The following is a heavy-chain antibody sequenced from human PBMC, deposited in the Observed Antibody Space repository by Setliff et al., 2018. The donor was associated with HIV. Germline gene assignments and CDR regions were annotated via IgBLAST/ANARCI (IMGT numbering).Heavy chain of an antibody. Sequence: GESLKISCAASGFTVSSNYMSWVRQAPGKGLEWVSVIYSGGSTYYADSVKGRFTISRDNSKNTLYLQMNSLRAEDTAVYYCARERGDTAMVEGSAHDAFDIWGQGTMVTVSS. D-gene: IGHD5-18*01. CDR3: ARERGDTAMVEGSAHDAFDI. CDR1: GFTVSSNY. V-gene: IGHV3-66*02. J-gene: IGHJ3*02. CDR2: IYSGGST.